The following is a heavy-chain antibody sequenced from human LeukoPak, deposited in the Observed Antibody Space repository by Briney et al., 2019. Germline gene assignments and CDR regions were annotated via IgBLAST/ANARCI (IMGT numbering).Heavy chain of an antibody. J-gene: IGHJ4*02. Sequence: GASVKVSCKASGYTFTSYDINWVRQATGQGLEWMGWMNPNSGNTGYAQKFQGRVTMTRNTSISTAYMELSSLRSEDTAVYYCARDHGGSYSAYFDYWGQGTLVTVSS. CDR3: ARDHGGSYSAYFDY. V-gene: IGHV1-8*01. CDR2: MNPNSGNT. CDR1: GYTFTSYD. D-gene: IGHD1-26*01.